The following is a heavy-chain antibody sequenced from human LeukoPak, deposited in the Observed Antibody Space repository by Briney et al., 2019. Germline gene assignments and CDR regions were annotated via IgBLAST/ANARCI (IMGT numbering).Heavy chain of an antibody. CDR3: ARSGVVIPYYFDY. Sequence: SETLSLTCTVSGGSISSYYWSWIRQPPGKGLEWIGYIYYSGSTNYNPSLKSRVTISVDTSKNQFSLKLSSVTAADTAVYYCARSGVVIPYYFDYWGPGTLVTVSS. CDR1: GGSISSYY. J-gene: IGHJ4*02. D-gene: IGHD3-3*01. V-gene: IGHV4-59*01. CDR2: IYYSGST.